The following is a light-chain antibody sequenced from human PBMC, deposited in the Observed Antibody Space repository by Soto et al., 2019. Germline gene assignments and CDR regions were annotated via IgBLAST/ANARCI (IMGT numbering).Light chain of an antibody. J-gene: IGKJ4*01. Sequence: DIQMTQSPSTLSASVGDRVTIACRASHSISRSLAWYQQKAGKAPKLLISDASNLESGVPSSFSGSGSGTEFTLTIISLQPDDFATYYCQHYDSYSSVTFGGGTKVEIK. CDR2: DAS. CDR3: QHYDSYSSVT. V-gene: IGKV1-5*01. CDR1: HSISRS.